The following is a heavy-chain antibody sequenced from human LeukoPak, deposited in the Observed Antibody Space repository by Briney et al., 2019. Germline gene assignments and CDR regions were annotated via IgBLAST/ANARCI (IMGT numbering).Heavy chain of an antibody. CDR3: ARDWMGSSTWNWFDP. Sequence: GASVKVSCKASGYTFTGYYIHWMRQAPGQGLEWMGWINPDSGGTKYAQNFQGRVAMTRDTSISTAYMELSSLRFDDTAVYYCARDWMGSSTWNWFDPWGQGTLVTVSS. V-gene: IGHV1-2*02. D-gene: IGHD6-13*01. CDR1: GYTFTGYY. CDR2: INPDSGGT. J-gene: IGHJ5*02.